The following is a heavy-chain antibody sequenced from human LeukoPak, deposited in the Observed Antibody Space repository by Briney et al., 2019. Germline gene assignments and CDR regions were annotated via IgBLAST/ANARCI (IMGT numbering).Heavy chain of an antibody. CDR2: INHSGST. J-gene: IGHJ5*02. Sequence: SGALSLTCAVYGGSFSGYYWSWIRQPPGKGLEWIGEINHSGSTNYNPSLKSRVTISVDTSKNQFSLKLSSVTAADTAVYYCARGPYYYGSGSYYRYWFDPWGQGTLVTVSS. CDR3: ARGPYYYGSGSYYRYWFDP. V-gene: IGHV4-34*01. CDR1: GGSFSGYY. D-gene: IGHD3-10*01.